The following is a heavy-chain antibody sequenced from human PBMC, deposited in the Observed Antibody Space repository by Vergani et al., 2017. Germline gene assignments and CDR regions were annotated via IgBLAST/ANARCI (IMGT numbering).Heavy chain of an antibody. Sequence: QVQLVESGGGVLQPGRSLRLSCAASGFTFSRYGMHWVRQAPGQGREWVAVISYDGRKKYYADSVKGRFNISRDNSKNTLYRQMNSLRAEDTAVYYCAKPHLGWVVTAIPTDWGQGTLVTVSS. CDR1: GFTFSRYG. V-gene: IGHV3-30*18. J-gene: IGHJ4*02. CDR3: AKPHLGWVVTAIPTD. CDR2: ISYDGRKK. D-gene: IGHD2-21*02.